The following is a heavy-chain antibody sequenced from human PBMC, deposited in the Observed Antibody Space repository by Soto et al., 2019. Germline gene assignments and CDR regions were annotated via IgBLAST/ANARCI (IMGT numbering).Heavy chain of an antibody. Sequence: XSGKVCCKASGYTFTCYYMHWVRQAPGQGLEWMGWINPNSGGTNYAQKFQGRVTMTRDTSISTAYMELSRLRSDDTAVYYCARDRGSSKDFWGQGTLVTVSS. J-gene: IGHJ4*02. V-gene: IGHV1-2*02. CDR1: GYTFTCYY. D-gene: IGHD6-6*01. CDR2: INPNSGGT. CDR3: ARDRGSSKDF.